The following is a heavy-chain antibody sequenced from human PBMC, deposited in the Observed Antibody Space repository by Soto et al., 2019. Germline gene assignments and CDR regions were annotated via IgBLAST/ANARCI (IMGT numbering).Heavy chain of an antibody. J-gene: IGHJ4*02. CDR2: ISGSGGSP. CDR3: AKARCTTTDCYVPDY. D-gene: IGHD1-26*01. Sequence: GGSLRLSCAGSGFSFDNYAMSWVRQAPGKGLEWVSVISGSGGSPSYADSVQGRFVISRDNARNTLYLHMNSLRAEDTAMYYCAKARCTTTDCYVPDYWGRGTLVTVSS. CDR1: GFSFDNYA. V-gene: IGHV3-23*01.